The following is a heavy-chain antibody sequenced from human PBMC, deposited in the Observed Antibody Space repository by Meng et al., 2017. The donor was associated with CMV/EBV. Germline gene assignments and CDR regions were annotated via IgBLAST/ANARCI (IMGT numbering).Heavy chain of an antibody. J-gene: IGHJ6*02. Sequence: ASVKVSCKASGYTFTSYYMHWVRQAPGQGLEWMGIINPSGGSTSYAQKFQGRVTMTRDTSTSTVYMELSSLRSDDTAVYYCARATYYDFWSGYPPDVWGQGTTVTVSS. CDR3: ARATYYDFWSGYPPDV. V-gene: IGHV1-46*01. D-gene: IGHD3-3*01. CDR2: INPSGGST. CDR1: GYTFTSYY.